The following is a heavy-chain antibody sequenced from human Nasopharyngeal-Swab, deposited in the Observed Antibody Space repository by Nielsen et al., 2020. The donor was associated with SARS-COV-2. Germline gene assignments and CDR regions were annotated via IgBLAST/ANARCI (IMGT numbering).Heavy chain of an antibody. Sequence: SETLSLTCTVSGGSISSYYWSWIRQPPGKGLEWIGYIYYSGSTNYNPSLKSRVTISVDTSKNQFSLKLSSVTAADTAVYYCARDKGGMATLDYYYYYYMDVWDKGTTVTVSS. CDR2: IYYSGST. V-gene: IGHV4-59*01. CDR3: ARDKGGMATLDYYYYYYMDV. J-gene: IGHJ6*03. D-gene: IGHD5-24*01. CDR1: GGSISSYY.